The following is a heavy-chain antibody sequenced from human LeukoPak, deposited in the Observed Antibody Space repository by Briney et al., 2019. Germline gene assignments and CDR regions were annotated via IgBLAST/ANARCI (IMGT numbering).Heavy chain of an antibody. J-gene: IGHJ4*02. CDR1: GYTFTGYY. V-gene: IGHV1-2*02. CDR3: ARIGSGGSRHFDY. Sequence: GASVKVSCKASGYTFTGYYMHWVRQAPGQGLEWMGWINPNSGGTNYAQTFQGRVTMTRDTSISTAYMELSRLRSDDTAVYYCARIGSGGSRHFDYWGQGTLVTVSS. CDR2: INPNSGGT. D-gene: IGHD2-15*01.